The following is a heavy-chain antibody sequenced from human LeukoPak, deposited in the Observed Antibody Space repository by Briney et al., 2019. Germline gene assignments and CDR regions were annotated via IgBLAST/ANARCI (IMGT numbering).Heavy chain of an antibody. CDR3: AKGDYYYGSGSENTKPYYFDY. D-gene: IGHD3-10*01. V-gene: IGHV3-23*01. J-gene: IGHJ4*02. CDR1: GFTFSSYA. Sequence: PGGSLRLSCAASGFTFSSYAMSWVRQAPGKGLEWVSAISGSGGSTYYAASVKGRFTISRDNSKNTLYMQMNSLRAEDTAVYYCAKGDYYYGSGSENTKPYYFDYWGQGTLVTVSS. CDR2: ISGSGGST.